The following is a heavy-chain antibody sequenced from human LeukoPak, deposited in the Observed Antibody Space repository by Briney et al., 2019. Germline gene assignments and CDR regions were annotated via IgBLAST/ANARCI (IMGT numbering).Heavy chain of an antibody. CDR2: ISSSGSTI. J-gene: IGHJ4*02. CDR3: ARGSGSYYNFPY. V-gene: IGHV3-11*01. CDR1: GFTFRDYY. D-gene: IGHD3-10*01. Sequence: GGSLRLSCAASGFTFRDYYMSWIRQAPGKGLAWVSYISSSGSTIYYADSLKGRFTISRDNAKNSLYLQMNSLRAEDTAVYYCARGSGSYYNFPYWGQGTLVTVSS.